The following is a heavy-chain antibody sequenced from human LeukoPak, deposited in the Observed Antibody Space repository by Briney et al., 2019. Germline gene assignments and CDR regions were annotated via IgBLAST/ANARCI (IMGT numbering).Heavy chain of an antibody. Sequence: SETLSLTCTVSGGSISSYYWSWIRQPAGKGREWIGRIYTSGSTNYNPSLKSRVTISVDKSKNQFSLKLSSVTAADTAVYYCARVATIFGVVTDAFDIWGQGTMVTVSS. CDR3: ARVATIFGVVTDAFDI. CDR1: GGSISSYY. J-gene: IGHJ3*02. D-gene: IGHD3-3*01. V-gene: IGHV4-4*07. CDR2: IYTSGST.